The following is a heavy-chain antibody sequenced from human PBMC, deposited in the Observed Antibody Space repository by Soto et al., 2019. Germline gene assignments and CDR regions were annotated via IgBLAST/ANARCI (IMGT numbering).Heavy chain of an antibody. CDR1: GFTFSSYA. J-gene: IGHJ4*02. CDR3: ARRRSSWYFDY. V-gene: IGHV3-23*01. D-gene: IGHD6-13*01. Sequence: EVQLLESGGGLVQPGGSLRLSCAASGFTFSSYAMNWVRQAPGKGLEWVSVISGSDGSTYYADSVKGRFTISRDNSTNTLNLQMTRLRAEDTAVYYCARRRSSWYFDYWGQGTLVTVSS. CDR2: ISGSDGST.